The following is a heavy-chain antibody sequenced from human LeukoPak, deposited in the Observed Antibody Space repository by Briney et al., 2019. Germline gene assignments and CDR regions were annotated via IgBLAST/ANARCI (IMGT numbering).Heavy chain of an antibody. CDR2: IYTSGST. Sequence: MSSETLSLTCTVSGGSISSYYWSWIRQPPGKGLEWIGYIYTSGSTNYNPSLKSRVTISVDTSKNQFSLKLSSVTAADTAVYYCARHTRIAAPIDYWGQGTLVTVSS. V-gene: IGHV4-4*09. J-gene: IGHJ4*02. D-gene: IGHD6-6*01. CDR1: GGSISSYY. CDR3: ARHTRIAAPIDY.